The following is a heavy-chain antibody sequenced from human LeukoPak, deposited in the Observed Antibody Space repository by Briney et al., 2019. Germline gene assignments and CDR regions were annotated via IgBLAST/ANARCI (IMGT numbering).Heavy chain of an antibody. CDR3: AKDRAPGVVAATHGVDY. J-gene: IGHJ4*02. V-gene: IGHV3-23*01. CDR1: GFTFSSYA. CDR2: IIGSGGST. Sequence: GGSLRLSCAASGFTFSSYAMSWVSQAPGKGLEWVSAIIGSGGSTYYADSVKGRFTISRDNSKNTLYLQMNSLRAEDTAVYYCAKDRAPGVVAATHGVDYWGQGTLVTVSS. D-gene: IGHD2-15*01.